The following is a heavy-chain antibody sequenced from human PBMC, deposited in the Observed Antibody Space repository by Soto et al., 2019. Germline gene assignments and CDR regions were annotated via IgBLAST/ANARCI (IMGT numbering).Heavy chain of an antibody. CDR1: GFTFSSYA. CDR2: ISGSGGST. V-gene: IGHV3-23*01. CDR3: AKHKRFFEWLSQASFDI. D-gene: IGHD3-3*01. J-gene: IGHJ3*02. Sequence: EVQLLESGGGLVQPGGSLRLSCAASGFTFSSYAMSWVRQAPGKGLEWVSAISGSGGSTYYADSVKGRFTISRDNSKNTLYLQMNSLRAEDTAVYYCAKHKRFFEWLSQASFDIWGQGTMVTVSS.